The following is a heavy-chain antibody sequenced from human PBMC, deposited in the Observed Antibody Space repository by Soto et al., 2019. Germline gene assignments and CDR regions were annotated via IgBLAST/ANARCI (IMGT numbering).Heavy chain of an antibody. D-gene: IGHD3-10*01. J-gene: IGHJ4*02. CDR1: GGYIISYY. Sequence: SETLSLTCTVAGGYIISYYWSWIRQPTGKGLERIGEIYYSGSTNYNPSLKSRVTISVDTSKNQFSLKLSSVTAADTAVYYCARYRSQYYYGSGSYYRGPYFDYWGQGTLVTVSS. V-gene: IGHV4-59*12. CDR2: IYYSGST. CDR3: ARYRSQYYYGSGSYYRGPYFDY.